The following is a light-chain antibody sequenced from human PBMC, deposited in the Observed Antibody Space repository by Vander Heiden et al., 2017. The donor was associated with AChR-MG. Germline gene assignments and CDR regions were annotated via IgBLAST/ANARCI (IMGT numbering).Light chain of an antibody. CDR3: CSYAGSSSVV. CDR1: SSDVGSYSL. J-gene: IGLJ2*01. CDR2: EVS. Sequence: QSALTQPASVAGSPGQSITISCTGTSSDVGSYSLLPGSRQHPGKAPKLMIYEVSKRPSGVSNRFSGSKSGNTASLTISGLQAEDEADYYCCSYAGSSSVVFGGGTKLTVL. V-gene: IGLV2-23*02.